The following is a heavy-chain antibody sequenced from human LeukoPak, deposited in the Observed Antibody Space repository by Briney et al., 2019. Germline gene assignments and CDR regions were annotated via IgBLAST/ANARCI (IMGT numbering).Heavy chain of an antibody. Sequence: SVKVSCKASGYAFTSYYMHWVRQAPGQGLEWMGIINPSGCSTSYAQKFQGRVTMTRDTSTSTVYMELSSLRSEDTAVYYCARDGVLVQVVRESGGMDVWGQGTKVTVSS. V-gene: IGHV1-46*01. CDR3: ARDGVLVQVVRESGGMDV. CDR2: INPSGCST. D-gene: IGHD3-22*01. CDR1: GYAFTSYY. J-gene: IGHJ6*02.